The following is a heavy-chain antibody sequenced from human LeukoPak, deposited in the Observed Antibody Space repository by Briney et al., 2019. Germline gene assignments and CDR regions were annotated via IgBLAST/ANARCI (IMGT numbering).Heavy chain of an antibody. CDR2: IYYSGST. V-gene: IGHV4-39*01. CDR1: GGSISSSSYY. D-gene: IGHD3-22*01. J-gene: IGHJ4*02. CDR3: AGPLLTFYSDSSAYS. Sequence: SETLSLTCTVSGGSISSSSYYWGWIRQPPGKGLEWIGIIYYSGSTYCNPSLKSRVTISIDTSKNQFSLKLTSVTAADTAVYYCAGPLLTFYSDSSAYSWGQGTLVTVSS.